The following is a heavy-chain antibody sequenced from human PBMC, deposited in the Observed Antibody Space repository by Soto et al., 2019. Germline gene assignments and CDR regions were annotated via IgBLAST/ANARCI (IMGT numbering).Heavy chain of an antibody. CDR3: ARDGYGGPGAGMRSSQGSNWFDP. CDR1: GDRVSSNSAA. Sequence: SQTLSLTCAISGDRVSSNSAAWNWIRQSPSRVLEWLGRTYYRSKWYNDYAVSVKSRITINPDTSKHPFSLQLNSVPPEDTAGDRCARDGYGGPGAGMRSSQGSNWFDPGGQETLVTVSS. D-gene: IGHD6-13*01. J-gene: IGHJ5*02. V-gene: IGHV6-1*01. CDR2: TYYRSKWYN.